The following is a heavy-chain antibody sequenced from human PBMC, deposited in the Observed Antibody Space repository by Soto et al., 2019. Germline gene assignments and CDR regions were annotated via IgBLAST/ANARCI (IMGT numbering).Heavy chain of an antibody. CDR3: ARGGRGSGLYFLYYFDL. J-gene: IGHJ4*02. D-gene: IGHD6-19*01. V-gene: IGHV4-59*01. CDR2: IYHTGST. Sequence: SETLSLTCSVSAGSLSNYYWTWIRQSPGKGLEWIGEIYHTGSTKYNPSLKSRVAISVDMSKNQFSLTLNSVTPADTAVYYCARGGRGSGLYFLYYFDLWGQGTLVTVSS. CDR1: AGSLSNYY.